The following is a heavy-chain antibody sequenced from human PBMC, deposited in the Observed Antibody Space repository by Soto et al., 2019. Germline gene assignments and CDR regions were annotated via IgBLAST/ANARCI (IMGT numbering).Heavy chain of an antibody. CDR2: IHSSGSP. V-gene: IGHV4-39*01. CDR1: GGSITSSSYY. J-gene: IGHJ4*02. D-gene: IGHD4-17*01. Sequence: SETLSLTCTVSGGSITSSSYYWGWIRQPPGKGLEWIGSIHSSGSPYYTPSLRTRVTISVDTSKNQFSLKLSSVTAADTAVYYCASKAKFDYGDYAYWGQGTLVTVS. CDR3: ASKAKFDYGDYAY.